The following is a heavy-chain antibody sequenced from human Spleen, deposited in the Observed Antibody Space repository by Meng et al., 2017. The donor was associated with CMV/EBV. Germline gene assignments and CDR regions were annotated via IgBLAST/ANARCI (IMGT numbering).Heavy chain of an antibody. J-gene: IGHJ4*02. CDR1: GFTFSSYA. Sequence: GGSLRLSCAASGFTFSSYAMHWVRQAPGKGLEWVAVISYDGSNKYYADSVKGRFTISRDNSKNTLYLQMNSLRSEDTAVYYCARGLLRSSSSIYWGQGTLVTVSS. CDR2: ISYDGSNK. CDR3: ARGLLRSSSSIY. V-gene: IGHV3-30-3*01. D-gene: IGHD6-6*01.